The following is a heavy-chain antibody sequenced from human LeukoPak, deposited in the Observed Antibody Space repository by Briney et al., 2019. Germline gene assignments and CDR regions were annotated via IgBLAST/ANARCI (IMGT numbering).Heavy chain of an antibody. CDR3: ARPPEYGDWGYFEH. Sequence: ASVKVSCKASGYTFTSYAMNWVRQAPGQGLEWMGWINTNTGNPTYAQGFTGRFVFSLDTSVSTAYLQICSLKAEDTAMYYCARPPEYGDWGYFEHWGQGTLVTVSS. CDR1: GYTFTSYA. V-gene: IGHV7-4-1*01. D-gene: IGHD4-17*01. CDR2: INTNTGNP. J-gene: IGHJ4*02.